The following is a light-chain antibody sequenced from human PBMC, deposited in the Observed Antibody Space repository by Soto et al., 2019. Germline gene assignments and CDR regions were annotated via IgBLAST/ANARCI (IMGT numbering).Light chain of an antibody. V-gene: IGKV3-15*01. CDR3: QQYKNWLTWT. CDR1: QSVRSSN. CDR2: GAS. J-gene: IGKJ1*01. Sequence: EIVLTQSPGTLSLSPGGRATLSFRAIQSVRSSNLAWYQAKPGQAPRLLIYGASTRATGVPARFSGSESGREFTLTISSLQSEDFAVYYCQQYKNWLTWTFGQGTKVDIK.